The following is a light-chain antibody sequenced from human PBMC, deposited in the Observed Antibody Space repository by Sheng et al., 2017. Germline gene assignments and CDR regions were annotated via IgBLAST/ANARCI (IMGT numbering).Light chain of an antibody. CDR2: GAS. J-gene: IGKJ1*01. Sequence: EMTQSPATLSVSPGERATLSCRASHSVSSNLAWYQQKPGQAPRLLIYGASTRATGVPARFSGSGSGTEFTLTISSLQSEDFAVYYCQQYNSWPLAFGQGTKVEIK. CDR3: QQYNSWPLA. CDR1: HSVSSN. V-gene: IGKV3-15*01.